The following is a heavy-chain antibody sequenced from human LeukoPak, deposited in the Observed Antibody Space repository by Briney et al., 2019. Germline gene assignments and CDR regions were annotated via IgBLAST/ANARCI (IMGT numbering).Heavy chain of an antibody. J-gene: IGHJ4*02. Sequence: PGGSLRLSCAASGFTFDDYAMHWVRQAPGKGLEWVSGISWNSGSIGYADSVKGRFTISRDNAKNSLYLQMNSLRAEDTALYYCAKVGQGYYHSSGYLGYFDYWGQGTLVTVSS. D-gene: IGHD3-22*01. CDR1: GFTFDDYA. CDR2: ISWNSGSI. V-gene: IGHV3-9*01. CDR3: AKVGQGYYHSSGYLGYFDY.